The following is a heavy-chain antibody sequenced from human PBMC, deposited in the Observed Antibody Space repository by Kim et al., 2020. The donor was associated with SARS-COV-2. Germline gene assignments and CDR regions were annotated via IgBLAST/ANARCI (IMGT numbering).Heavy chain of an antibody. CDR3: ARGLASSYQGILDY. D-gene: IGHD5-18*01. CDR1: GGSISSGGYY. Sequence: SETLSLTCTVSGGSISSGGYYWSWIRQHPGKGLEWIGYIYYSGSTYYNPSLKSRVTISVDTSKNQFSLKLSSVTAADTAVYYCARGLASSYQGILDYWGQGTLVTVSS. V-gene: IGHV4-31*03. J-gene: IGHJ4*02. CDR2: IYYSGST.